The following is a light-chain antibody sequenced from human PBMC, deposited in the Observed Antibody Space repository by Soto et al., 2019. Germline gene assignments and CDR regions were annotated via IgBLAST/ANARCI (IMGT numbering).Light chain of an antibody. CDR3: QQYDDSAT. V-gene: IGKV3-20*01. CDR1: QRVSASY. J-gene: IGKJ2*01. Sequence: EIVLTQSPGTQSLSPGEKGTLFCRASQRVSASYLAWYQKKPGQAPRLLIYGASTRATGFPDRFSGSGSGTDFTLTISRLEPEDFAVYYCQQYDDSATFGQGTKVDIK. CDR2: GAS.